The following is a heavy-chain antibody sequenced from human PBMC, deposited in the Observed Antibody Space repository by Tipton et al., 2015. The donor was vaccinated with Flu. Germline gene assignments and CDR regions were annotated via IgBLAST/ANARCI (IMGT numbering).Heavy chain of an antibody. Sequence: QLVQSGAEVIKPGESLKISCKGSGNDFSSYWIARVRQMPGKGLEWMGIIYAGDFATRYSPSFQGQITISADKSISTAYLQWSSLKASDTAMYYCARRRSGYDLNVFDMGGQGTMVTVSS. CDR3: ARRRSGYDLNVFDM. CDR2: IYAGDFAT. J-gene: IGHJ3*02. CDR1: GNDFSSYW. D-gene: IGHD5-12*01. V-gene: IGHV5-51*03.